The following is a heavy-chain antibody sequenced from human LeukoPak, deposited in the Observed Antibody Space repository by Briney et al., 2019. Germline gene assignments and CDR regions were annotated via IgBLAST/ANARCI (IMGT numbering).Heavy chain of an antibody. CDR3: ARENIAVFDY. D-gene: IGHD6-19*01. J-gene: IGHJ4*02. CDR1: GFTFSSYA. Sequence: GRSLRLSCAASGFTFSSYAMHWVRQAPGKGLEGVAVISYDGSNKYYADSVKGRFTISRDNSKNTLYLQMNSLRAEDTAVYYCARENIAVFDYWGQGTLVTVSS. CDR2: ISYDGSNK. V-gene: IGHV3-30-3*01.